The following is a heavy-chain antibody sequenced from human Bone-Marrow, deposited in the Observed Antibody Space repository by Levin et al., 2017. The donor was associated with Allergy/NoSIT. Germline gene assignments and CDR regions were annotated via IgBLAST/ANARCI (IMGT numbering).Heavy chain of an antibody. V-gene: IGHV3-30-3*01. D-gene: IGHD3-3*01. CDR3: ARVRGEWVSRGFDY. Sequence: GGSLRLSCAASGFTFSSYAMHWVRQAPGKGLEWVAVISYDGSNKYYADSVKGRFTISRDNSKNTLYLQMNSLRAEDTAVYYCARVRGEWVSRGFDYWGQGTLVTVSS. J-gene: IGHJ4*02. CDR1: GFTFSSYA. CDR2: ISYDGSNK.